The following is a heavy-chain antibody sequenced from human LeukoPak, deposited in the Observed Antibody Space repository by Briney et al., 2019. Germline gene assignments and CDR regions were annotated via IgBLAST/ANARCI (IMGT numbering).Heavy chain of an antibody. CDR1: GGSISSYY. V-gene: IGHV4-59*01. D-gene: IGHD4-11*01. CDR3: ARDRDYRFDP. CDR2: IYYSGST. Sequence: SETLSLTCTVSGGSISSYYWSWIRQPPGKGLEWIGYIYYSGSTNYNPSLKSRVTISADTSKNQFSLKLSSVTAADTAVYYCARDRDYRFDPWGQGTLVTVSP. J-gene: IGHJ5*02.